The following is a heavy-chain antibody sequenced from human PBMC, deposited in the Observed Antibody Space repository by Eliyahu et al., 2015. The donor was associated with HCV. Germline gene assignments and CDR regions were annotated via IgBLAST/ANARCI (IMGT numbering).Heavy chain of an antibody. V-gene: IGHV3-30-3*01. CDR2: ISYDXSNK. D-gene: IGHD3-16*01. CDR1: GFTFSSYA. Sequence: QVQLVESGGGVVQPGRSLXLXCXASGFTFSSYAMHWVRQAPGKGLEGXAVISYDXSNKYYADSVKGRFTISRDNSKNTLYLQMNSLRAEDTAVYYCARDWGGSRDYWGQGTLVTVSS. CDR3: ARDWGGSRDY. J-gene: IGHJ4*02.